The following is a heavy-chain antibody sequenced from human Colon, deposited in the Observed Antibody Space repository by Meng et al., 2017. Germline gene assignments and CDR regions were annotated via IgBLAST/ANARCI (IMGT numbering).Heavy chain of an antibody. CDR1: GGSISSRNW. CDR2: IYHSGST. D-gene: IGHD6-19*01. J-gene: IGHJ4*02. CDR3: ASFPPPGKQWLVTDY. V-gene: IGHV4-4*02. Sequence: QVQSRESGPGLVQPSGTLSLTCAVSGGSISSRNWWSWVRQPPGKGLEWIGEIYHSGSTNYNPSLKSRVTISVDKSKNQFSLKLSSVTAADTAVYYCASFPPPGKQWLVTDYWGQGTLVTVSS.